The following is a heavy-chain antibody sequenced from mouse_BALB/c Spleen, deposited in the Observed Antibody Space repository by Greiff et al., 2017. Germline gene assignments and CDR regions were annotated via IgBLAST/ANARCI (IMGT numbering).Heavy chain of an antibody. J-gene: IGHJ1*01. D-gene: IGHD1-1*01. Sequence: EVKLVESGGGLVKPGGSLKLSCAASGFTFSDYYMYWVRQTPEKRLEWVATISDGGSYTYYPDSVKGRFTISRDNAKNNLYLQMSSLKSEDTAMYYCARDYGSSYWYFDVWGAGTTVTVSS. V-gene: IGHV5-4*02. CDR3: ARDYGSSYWYFDV. CDR2: ISDGGSYT. CDR1: GFTFSDYY.